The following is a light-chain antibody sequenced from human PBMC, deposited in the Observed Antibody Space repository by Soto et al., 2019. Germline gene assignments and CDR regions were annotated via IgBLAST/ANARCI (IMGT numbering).Light chain of an antibody. J-gene: IGLJ1*01. V-gene: IGLV7-46*01. CDR2: DTS. CDR1: TGAVTSGHY. CDR3: LLSYSGARPLV. Sequence: QAVVTQEPSLTVSPGGTVTLTCGSSTGAVTSGHYPYWFQQKPGQAPRTLIYDTSNKHSWTPARFSGSLLGGKAALTLSGAQPEDEAEYYCLLSYSGARPLVFGTGTKVT.